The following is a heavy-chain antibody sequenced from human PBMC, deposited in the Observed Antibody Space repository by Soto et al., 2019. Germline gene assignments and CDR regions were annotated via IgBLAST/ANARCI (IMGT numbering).Heavy chain of an antibody. CDR3: ARHQWELNAFDI. J-gene: IGHJ3*02. CDR1: GGSIRSYY. D-gene: IGHD1-26*01. Sequence: SETLSLTCTVSGGSIRSYYWSWIRQPPGKGLEWIGYMYYSGSSNSNPSLKSRVTISVDTSKNQFSLKLRSVTAADTAVYYCARHQWELNAFDIWGQGTMVTVSS. CDR2: MYYSGSS. V-gene: IGHV4-59*01.